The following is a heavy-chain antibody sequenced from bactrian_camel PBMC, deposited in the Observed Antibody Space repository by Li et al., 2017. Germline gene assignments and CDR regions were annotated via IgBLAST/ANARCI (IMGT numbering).Heavy chain of an antibody. Sequence: HVQLVESGGDSVQAGGSLTLSCAVSDTATYTTSCNFVGWFRQIPEKEREGVAAIYIYRGGSTSYYADSVKGRFTISLDSAKTTVFLQMRSLKPEDTAMYYCATVSFGTCTKVHGVNDFGAWGQGTQVTVS. CDR2: IYRGGSTS. CDR3: ATVSFGTCTKVHGVNDFGA. V-gene: IGHV3S33*01. J-gene: IGHJ6*01. D-gene: IGHD4*01. CDR1: DTATYTTSCNF.